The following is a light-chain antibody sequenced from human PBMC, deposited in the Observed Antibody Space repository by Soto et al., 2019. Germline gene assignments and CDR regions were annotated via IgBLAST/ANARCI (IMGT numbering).Light chain of an antibody. CDR1: NSDVGGYNY. J-gene: IGLJ1*01. Sequence: QSALTQPASVSGSPGQSITISCTGTNSDVGGYNYVSWYQHHPGKAPKLMISDVSDRPSGVSNRFSGSKSDNTASLTISGLQAEDEADYYCSSYTSSSTLYVFGTGTKVTVL. CDR3: SSYTSSSTLYV. V-gene: IGLV2-14*03. CDR2: DVS.